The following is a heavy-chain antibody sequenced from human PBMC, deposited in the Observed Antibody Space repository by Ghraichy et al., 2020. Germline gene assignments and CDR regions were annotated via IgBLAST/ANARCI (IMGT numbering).Heavy chain of an antibody. CDR2: VWYDGSNK. D-gene: IGHD6-13*01. CDR1: GFTFSSYG. J-gene: IGHJ4*02. V-gene: IGHV3-33*06. Sequence: GGSLRLSCAASGFTFSSYGMHWVRQAPGKGVEWVALVWYDGSNKYYADSVKGRFTISRDNSKKTLYLQMNSLRAEDTAVYYCAKVGRQQLERGYFDYWGQGTLVIVSS. CDR3: AKVGRQQLERGYFDY.